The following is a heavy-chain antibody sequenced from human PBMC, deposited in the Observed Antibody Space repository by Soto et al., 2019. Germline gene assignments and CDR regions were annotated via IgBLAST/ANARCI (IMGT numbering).Heavy chain of an antibody. J-gene: IGHJ6*02. CDR1: GFSLSTSGVG. CDR3: AHRPPDGSYYYGMDV. V-gene: IGHV2-5*02. Sequence: QITLNESGPTLVKPTQTLTLTCTFSGFSLSTSGVGVGWIRQPPGKALEWLALIYCDDDKRYIPSLKSRLTIDKDTSKNQVVITMSTMDPVDTATYYCAHRPPDGSYYYGMDVWGQGTTVTVSS. CDR2: IYCDDDK.